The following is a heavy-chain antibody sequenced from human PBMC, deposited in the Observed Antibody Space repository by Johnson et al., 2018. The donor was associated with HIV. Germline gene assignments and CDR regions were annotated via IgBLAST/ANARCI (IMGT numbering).Heavy chain of an antibody. CDR3: ARRADAFDI. CDR2: IGTVGDT. Sequence: VQLVESGGGVVRPGGSLRLSCVASGFTFDDYAMHWVRQAPGKGLEWVSAIGTVGDTYYPGSVKGRFTISRENAKNSLYLQMNSLRAGDTAVYYCARRADAFDIWGQGTMVTVSS. V-gene: IGHV3-13*01. J-gene: IGHJ3*02. CDR1: GFTFDDYA.